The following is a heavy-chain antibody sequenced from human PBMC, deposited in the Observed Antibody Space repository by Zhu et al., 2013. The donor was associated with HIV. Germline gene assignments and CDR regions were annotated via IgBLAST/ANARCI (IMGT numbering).Heavy chain of an antibody. CDR1: GGTFSSYA. D-gene: IGHD6-6*01. J-gene: IGHJ6*02. Sequence: QVQLVQSGAEVKKPGSSVKVSCKASGGTFSSYAISWVRQAPGQGLEWMGGIIPIFGTANYAQKFQGRVTITADESTSTAYMELSSLRSEDTAVYYCASKWFQGIAARVYYYYGMDVWGQGTTVTVSS. V-gene: IGHV1-69*01. CDR2: IIPIFGTA. CDR3: ASKWFQGIAARVYYYYGMDV.